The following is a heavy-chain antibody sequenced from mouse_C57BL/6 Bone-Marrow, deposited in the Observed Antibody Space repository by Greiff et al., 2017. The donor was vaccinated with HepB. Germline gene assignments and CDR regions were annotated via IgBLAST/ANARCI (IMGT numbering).Heavy chain of an antibody. J-gene: IGHJ3*01. V-gene: IGHV5-12*01. CDR1: GFTFSDYY. D-gene: IGHD1-1*01. CDR3: ASPNYYGSSRLAY. CDR2: LSNGGGST. Sequence: EVKLMESGGGLVQPGGSLKLSCAASGFTFSDYYMYWVRQTPEKRLEWVAYLSNGGGSTYYPDTVKGRFTISRDNAKNTLYLQMSRLKSEDTAMYYCASPNYYGSSRLAYWGQGTLVTVSA.